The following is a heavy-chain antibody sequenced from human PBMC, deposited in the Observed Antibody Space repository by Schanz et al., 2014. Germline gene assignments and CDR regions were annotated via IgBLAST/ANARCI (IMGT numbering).Heavy chain of an antibody. CDR2: IRPDNGHT. D-gene: IGHD3-16*01. V-gene: IGHV1-18*01. J-gene: IGHJ2*01. CDR3: VRVPSRDVSFDL. CDR1: GYTFTNYG. Sequence: QVQLVQSGAEVKKPGASVGVSCKASGYTFTNYGVTWVRQAPGQGLEWLGWIRPDNGHTTYSQKVRDRVIFTTDTSANTAYMELRSLRSDDTAHYYCVRVPSRDVSFDLWGRGTLVTVSS.